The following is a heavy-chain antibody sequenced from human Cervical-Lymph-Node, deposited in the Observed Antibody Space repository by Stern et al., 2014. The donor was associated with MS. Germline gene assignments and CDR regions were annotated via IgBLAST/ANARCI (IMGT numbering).Heavy chain of an antibody. Sequence: VQLEESGAVVTKPGSSVTVSCRASGGTFNNFAIAWVRQAPGQGLEWMGGIIPILGTANYAQKFRGRVTITADDLSTAVYMELSGLRSEDTAVYYCARDRSLGVTPFFDNWGQGSLVTVSS. CDR1: GGTFNNFA. D-gene: IGHD3-10*01. CDR3: ARDRSLGVTPFFDN. V-gene: IGHV1-69*01. CDR2: IIPILGTA. J-gene: IGHJ4*02.